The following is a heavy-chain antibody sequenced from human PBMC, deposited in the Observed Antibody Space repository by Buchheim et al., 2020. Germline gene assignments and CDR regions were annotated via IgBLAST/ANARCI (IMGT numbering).Heavy chain of an antibody. Sequence: QVQLVESGGGVVQPGRSLRLSCAASGFTFSSYVMHWVRQAPGKGLEWVAVIWYDGSNKYYADSVKGRFTISRDNSKNTLYLQMNSLRAEDTAVYYCARSYSGYYFGFDPWGQGTL. CDR3: ARSYSGYYFGFDP. CDR1: GFTFSSYV. V-gene: IGHV3-33*01. CDR2: IWYDGSNK. D-gene: IGHD3-22*01. J-gene: IGHJ5*02.